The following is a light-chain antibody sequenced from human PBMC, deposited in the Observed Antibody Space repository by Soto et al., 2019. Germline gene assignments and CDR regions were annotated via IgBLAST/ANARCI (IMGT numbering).Light chain of an antibody. CDR2: DVS. V-gene: IGLV2-11*01. CDR3: CSYAGGYPHVV. Sequence: QSALTQPRSVSGSPGQSVTISCTGTSSDVGGYNYVSWYQQHPGKAPKLMIYDVSKRPSGVPDRFSGSKSGNTASLTISGLQAEDESVYYCCSYAGGYPHVVFGGGPKVTVL. J-gene: IGLJ2*01. CDR1: SSDVGGYNY.